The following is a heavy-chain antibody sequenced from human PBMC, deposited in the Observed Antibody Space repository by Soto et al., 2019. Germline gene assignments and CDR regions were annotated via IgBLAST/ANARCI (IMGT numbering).Heavy chain of an antibody. D-gene: IGHD3-10*01. V-gene: IGHV3-7*01. Sequence: GVSLRLSCAASGFTFSSFWMSWVRQAPGKGLECVANINQDGSEKYYVDSVKGRFSISRDNAKNSLYLQMNSLRAEDTAEYYCARRSRTYYYGTARYYNGAFDIWGQGTKVTVSS. CDR1: GFTFSSFW. CDR2: INQDGSEK. CDR3: ARRSRTYYYGTARYYNGAFDI. J-gene: IGHJ3*02.